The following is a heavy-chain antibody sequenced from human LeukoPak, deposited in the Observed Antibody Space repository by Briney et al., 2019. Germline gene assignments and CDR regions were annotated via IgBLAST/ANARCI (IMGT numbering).Heavy chain of an antibody. CDR1: GFTFSSYG. V-gene: IGHV3-23*01. Sequence: GGSLRLSCAASGFTFSSYGMSWVRQAPGKGLEWVSAISGSGGSTYYADSVKGRFTISRDNSKNTLYLQMNSLRAEDTAVYYCAKGAGKSGSYGPVPLDYWGQGTLVTVSS. CDR2: ISGSGGST. D-gene: IGHD1-26*01. CDR3: AKGAGKSGSYGPVPLDY. J-gene: IGHJ4*02.